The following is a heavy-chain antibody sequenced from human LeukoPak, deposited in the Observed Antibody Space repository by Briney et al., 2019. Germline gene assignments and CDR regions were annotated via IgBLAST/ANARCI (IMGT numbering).Heavy chain of an antibody. CDR1: GFTFSDYY. V-gene: IGHV3-11*04. D-gene: IGHD6-13*01. CDR2: ISSSGSTI. CDR3: AKSSAAGDHYFDY. J-gene: IGHJ4*02. Sequence: GGSLRLSCAASGFTFSDYYMSWIRQAPGKGLEWVSYISSSGSTIYYADSVKGRFTISRDNAKNSLYLQMNSLRAEDTAVYYCAKSSAAGDHYFDYWGQGTLVTVSS.